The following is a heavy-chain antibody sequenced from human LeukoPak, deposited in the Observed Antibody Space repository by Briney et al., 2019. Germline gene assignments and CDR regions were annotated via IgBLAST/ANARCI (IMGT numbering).Heavy chain of an antibody. J-gene: IGHJ4*02. Sequence: GGSLRLSCAASGFTFSSFGMSWVRQAPGKGLEWVANIKQDGSERYYVDSVKGRFTISRDNAKNSLYLQMNSLRAEDTAVYYCARGSHSYGYVFDYWGQGTLVTVSS. CDR1: GFTFSSFG. D-gene: IGHD5-18*01. CDR3: ARGSHSYGYVFDY. V-gene: IGHV3-7*01. CDR2: IKQDGSER.